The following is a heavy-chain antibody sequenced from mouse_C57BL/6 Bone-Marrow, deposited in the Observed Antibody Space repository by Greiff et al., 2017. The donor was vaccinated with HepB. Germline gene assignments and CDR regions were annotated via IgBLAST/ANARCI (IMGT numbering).Heavy chain of an antibody. CDR1: GFTFSDAW. J-gene: IGHJ3*01. V-gene: IGHV6-6*01. D-gene: IGHD2-1*01. Sequence: EVKLMESGGGLVQPGGSMKLSCAVSGFTFSDAWMDWVRQSPEKGLEWVAEIRNKANNHATYYAESMKGRFTISRDDSKSSVYLQMNSLRAEDTGIYYCTGGNYVRFAYWGQGTLVTVSA. CDR2: IRNKANNHAT. CDR3: TGGNYVRFAY.